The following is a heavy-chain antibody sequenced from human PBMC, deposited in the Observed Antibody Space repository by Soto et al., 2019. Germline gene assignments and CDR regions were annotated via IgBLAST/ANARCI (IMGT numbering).Heavy chain of an antibody. D-gene: IGHD2-2*01. J-gene: IGHJ4*02. CDR1: GFAFNNYG. Sequence: GGSLRLSCTVSGFAFNNYGINWVRQAPGKGLEWVSSISKSDYTYYSDSVKGRFAISRDNAKSSVSLQMNTLRVEDTAVYYCARGDSIIIPAVSDFWGQGTLVTVSS. CDR2: ISKSDYT. CDR3: ARGDSIIIPAVSDF. V-gene: IGHV3-21*01.